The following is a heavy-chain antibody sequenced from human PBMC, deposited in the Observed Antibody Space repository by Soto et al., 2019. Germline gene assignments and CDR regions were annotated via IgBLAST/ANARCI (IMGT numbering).Heavy chain of an antibody. CDR3: ARDEGPSYDFWSGYYSNYYYYYGMDV. CDR2: IWYDGSNK. CDR1: GFTFSSYG. D-gene: IGHD3-3*01. J-gene: IGHJ6*02. V-gene: IGHV3-33*01. Sequence: GGSLRLSCAASGFTFSSYGMHWVRQAPGKGLEWVAVIWYDGSNKYYADSVKGRFTISRDNSKNTLYLQMNSLRAEDTAVYYCARDEGPSYDFWSGYYSNYYYYYGMDVWGQGTTVTVSS.